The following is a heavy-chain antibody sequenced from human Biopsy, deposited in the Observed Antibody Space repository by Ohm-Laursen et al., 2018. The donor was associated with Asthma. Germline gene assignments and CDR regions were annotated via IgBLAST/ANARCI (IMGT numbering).Heavy chain of an antibody. V-gene: IGHV1-18*01. D-gene: IGHD3-10*01. CDR3: ARAVDYSHYYGIDV. CDR1: GYTFNSAG. CDR2: NSVYNGNT. J-gene: IGHJ6*02. Sequence: GASVKVSCKTSGYTFNSAGITWERQAPGQGLERTGRNSVYNGNTKVAQKLQDRVTMITDTSTSTAYMELRSLRSDDTAVYFCARAVDYSHYYGIDVWGQGTTVTVS.